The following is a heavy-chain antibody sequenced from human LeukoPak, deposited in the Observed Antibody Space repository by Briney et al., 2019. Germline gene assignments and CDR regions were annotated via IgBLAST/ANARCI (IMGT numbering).Heavy chain of an antibody. CDR3: ARAGLSSGDDAFDI. CDR2: LYSGGST. CDR1: GFTFSSYG. V-gene: IGHV3-66*01. D-gene: IGHD3-22*01. Sequence: GGSLRLSCAASGFTFSSYGMHWVRQAPGKGLEWVSVLYSGGSTYYADSVKGRFTISRDNSKNTLYLQMNSLRAEDTAVYYCARAGLSSGDDAFDIWGQGTMVTVSS. J-gene: IGHJ3*02.